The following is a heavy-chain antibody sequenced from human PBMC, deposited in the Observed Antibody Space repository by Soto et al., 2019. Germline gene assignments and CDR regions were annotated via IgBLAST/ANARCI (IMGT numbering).Heavy chain of an antibody. CDR3: ARDGTAAGTGRPGADY. J-gene: IGHJ4*02. Sequence: QVQLVQSGAEVKKPGASVKVSCKASGYTFTSYDINWVRQATGQGLEWMGWMNPNSGNTGYAQKFQGRVTMTRNTSISTAYMELSSLRSEDTAVHYCARDGTAAGTGRPGADYWGQGTLVTVSS. V-gene: IGHV1-8*01. CDR1: GYTFTSYD. D-gene: IGHD6-13*01. CDR2: MNPNSGNT.